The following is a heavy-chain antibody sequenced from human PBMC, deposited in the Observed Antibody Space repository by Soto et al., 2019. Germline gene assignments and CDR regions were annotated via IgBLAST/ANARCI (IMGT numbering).Heavy chain of an antibody. Sequence: QVRLVQSGAEVKGPGASMKVSCKASGYTFTNYGICWVRQAPGQGLEWMGWISVYNGNTVYAENVEGRVTMTTDTSTSTAYMELRSLRSDDTAVYFCARRIYASGIYYCDYWGQGTLVTVSS. D-gene: IGHD3-10*01. V-gene: IGHV1-18*04. CDR1: GYTFTNYG. J-gene: IGHJ4*02. CDR3: ARRIYASGIYYCDY. CDR2: ISVYNGNT.